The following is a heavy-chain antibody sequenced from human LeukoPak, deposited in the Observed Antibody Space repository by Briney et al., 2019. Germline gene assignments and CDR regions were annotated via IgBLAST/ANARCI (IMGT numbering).Heavy chain of an antibody. CDR3: AKGTGYSYGDRPFDY. D-gene: IGHD5-18*01. Sequence: GGSLRLSCAASGFTFSTYAMSWVRQAPGKGLEWVSAISGSGGSTYYADSVKGRFTISRDNSKNTLYLQMNSLRAEDTAVYYCAKGTGYSYGDRPFDYWGQGTLVTVSS. V-gene: IGHV3-23*01. CDR1: GFTFSTYA. J-gene: IGHJ4*02. CDR2: ISGSGGST.